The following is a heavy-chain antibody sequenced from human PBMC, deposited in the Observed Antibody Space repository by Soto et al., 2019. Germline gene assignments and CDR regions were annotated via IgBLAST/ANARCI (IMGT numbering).Heavy chain of an antibody. D-gene: IGHD3-22*01. Sequence: QVQLVQSGAEVKKPGASVKVSCKASGYTFTHYGITWVRQAPGQGLEWIGWISTSNGNTKYAQKLQGRVTMTTDTSTSSSYMEVRSLRSDDTAVYYCARAATMIVVAPDYWGQGPLVTVSS. CDR2: ISTSNGNT. V-gene: IGHV1-18*01. CDR3: ARAATMIVVAPDY. J-gene: IGHJ4*02. CDR1: GYTFTHYG.